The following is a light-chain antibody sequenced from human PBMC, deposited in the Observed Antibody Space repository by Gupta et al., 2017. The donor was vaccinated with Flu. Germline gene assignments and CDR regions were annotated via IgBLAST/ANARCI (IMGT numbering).Light chain of an antibody. Sequence: PGERATLSCRASQSLTSGYLAWYQQKPGNAPKLLIYGASNWATGIPDRFSGSGSGTDFTLTISRLEPEDFAVYYFQLFNCSHWTFGQGTTVEIK. CDR3: QLFNCSHWT. J-gene: IGKJ1*01. CDR2: GAS. CDR1: QSLTSGY. V-gene: IGKV3-20*01.